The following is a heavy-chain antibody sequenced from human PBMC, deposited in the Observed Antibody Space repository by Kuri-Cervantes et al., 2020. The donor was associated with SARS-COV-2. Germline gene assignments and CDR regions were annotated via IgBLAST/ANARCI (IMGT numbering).Heavy chain of an antibody. CDR1: GFTFSSYW. CDR2: ISWNSGSI. Sequence: SLKISCAASGFTFSSYWMGWVRQAPGKGLEWVSGISWNSGSIGYADSVKGRFTISRDNAKNSLYLQMNSLRAEDTALYYCAKDAHSSGWYDYWGQGTLVTVSS. D-gene: IGHD6-19*01. CDR3: AKDAHSSGWYDY. J-gene: IGHJ4*02. V-gene: IGHV3-9*01.